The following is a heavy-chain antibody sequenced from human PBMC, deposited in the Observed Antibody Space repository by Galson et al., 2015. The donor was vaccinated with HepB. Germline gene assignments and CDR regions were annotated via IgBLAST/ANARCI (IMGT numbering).Heavy chain of an antibody. CDR2: FDPENGET. D-gene: IGHD2-8*02. CDR1: GYTLTELS. V-gene: IGHV1-24*01. Sequence: SVKVSCKVSGYTLTELSIHWVRQTPAKGLEWMGGFDPENGETIYAQAFKGRVTMTEDTSKDTAYMELSSLRSDDTAVYYCTTPEYWVFDYWGQGTLVTVSS. J-gene: IGHJ4*02. CDR3: TTPEYWVFDY.